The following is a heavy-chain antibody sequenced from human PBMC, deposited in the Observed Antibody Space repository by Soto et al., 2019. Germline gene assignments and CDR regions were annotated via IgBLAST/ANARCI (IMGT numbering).Heavy chain of an antibody. J-gene: IGHJ4*02. V-gene: IGHV3-7*03. Sequence: GGSLRLACVASGFTFSSSFMGWVRQAPGKGLEWVANINQDGGGTYYVDSVQGRFTISRDNAKDSLYLQMNSLRGEDTAVYYCARYFRGSGRYFFDYWGQGTLVTVSS. CDR1: GFTFSSSF. CDR3: ARYFRGSGRYFFDY. CDR2: INQDGGGT. D-gene: IGHD6-19*01.